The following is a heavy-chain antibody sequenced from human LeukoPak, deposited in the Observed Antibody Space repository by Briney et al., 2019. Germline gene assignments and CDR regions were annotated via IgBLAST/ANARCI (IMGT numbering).Heavy chain of an antibody. Sequence: PSETLSLTCTVSGGSISSYYWSWIRQPPGKGLEWIGYIYYSGSTNYNPSLKSRVTISVDTSKNQFSLKLSPVTAADTAVYYCARTGTEVVPLGYYYMDVWGKGTTVIVSS. D-gene: IGHD2-15*01. CDR1: GGSISSYY. J-gene: IGHJ6*03. CDR2: IYYSGST. V-gene: IGHV4-59*01. CDR3: ARTGTEVVPLGYYYMDV.